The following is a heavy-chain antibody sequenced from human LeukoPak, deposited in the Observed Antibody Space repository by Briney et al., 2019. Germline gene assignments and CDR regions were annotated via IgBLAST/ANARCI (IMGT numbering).Heavy chain of an antibody. CDR3: ARYEAVAGVFDY. V-gene: IGHV4-39*07. D-gene: IGHD6-19*01. Sequence: PSETLSLTCTVSGGSISSSIYYWGWIRQPPGKGLEWIGNSHYSGSTYYNPSLKSRLTISVDTSKNQFSLELSSVTAADTAVYYCARYEAVAGVFDYWGQGTLVTVSS. J-gene: IGHJ4*02. CDR1: GGSISSSIYY. CDR2: SHYSGST.